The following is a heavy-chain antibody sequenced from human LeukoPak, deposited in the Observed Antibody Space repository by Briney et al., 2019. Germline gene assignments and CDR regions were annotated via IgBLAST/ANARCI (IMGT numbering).Heavy chain of an antibody. Sequence: SETLSLTCTVSGYSISSGYYWGWIRQPPGKGLEWIGSIYHSGSTYYNPSLKSRVTISVDTSKNQFSLKLSSVTAADTAVYYCARYSSLQHFDYWGQGTLVTVSS. CDR2: IYHSGST. J-gene: IGHJ4*02. D-gene: IGHD6-13*01. CDR3: ARYSSLQHFDY. CDR1: GYSISSGYY. V-gene: IGHV4-38-2*02.